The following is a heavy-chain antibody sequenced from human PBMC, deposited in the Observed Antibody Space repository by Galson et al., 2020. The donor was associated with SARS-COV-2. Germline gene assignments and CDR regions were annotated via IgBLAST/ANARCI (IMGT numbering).Heavy chain of an antibody. CDR1: GGSISSGGYY. D-gene: IGHD3-22*01. CDR2: IYYSGST. V-gene: IGHV4-31*03. J-gene: IGHJ3*02. CDR3: AREWYYDSSGYYWEYAFDI. Sequence: SETLSLTCTVSGGSISSGGYYWSWIRQHPGKGLEWIGYIYYSGSTYYNPSLKSRVTISVDTSKNQFSLKLSSVTAADTAVYYCAREWYYDSSGYYWEYAFDICGQGTMVTVSS.